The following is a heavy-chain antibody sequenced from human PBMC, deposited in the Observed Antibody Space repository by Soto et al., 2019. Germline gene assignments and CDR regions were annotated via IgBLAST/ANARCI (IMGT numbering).Heavy chain of an antibody. V-gene: IGHV3-11*01. Sequence: GGSLRLSCAASGFTFSDYYMSWIRQAPGKGLEWVSYISSSGSTIYYADSVKGRFTISRDNAKNSLYLQMNSLRAEDTAVYYCARDRCGSGGSCFSGGAYYYGMDVWGQGITVIVSS. D-gene: IGHD2-15*01. CDR3: ARDRCGSGGSCFSGGAYYYGMDV. CDR1: GFTFSDYY. CDR2: ISSSGSTI. J-gene: IGHJ6*02.